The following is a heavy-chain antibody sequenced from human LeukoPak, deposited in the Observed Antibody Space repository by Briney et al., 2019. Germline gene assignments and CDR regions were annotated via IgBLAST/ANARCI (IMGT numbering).Heavy chain of an antibody. J-gene: IGHJ4*02. Sequence: GASVKVSCKASGYTFTTYDLNWVRQAPGHGLEWMGWIAVYNGIPKYVENLQGRITMTADTSTRTAYMELRSLTSDDTAVYYCARDHSGFHLDYWGQGTLVTVSS. CDR2: IAVYNGIP. CDR1: GYTFTTYD. D-gene: IGHD3-10*01. CDR3: ARDHSGFHLDY. V-gene: IGHV1-18*01.